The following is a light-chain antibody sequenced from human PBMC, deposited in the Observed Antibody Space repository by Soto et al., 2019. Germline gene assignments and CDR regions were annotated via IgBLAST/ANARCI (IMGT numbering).Light chain of an antibody. Sequence: QSVLTQPPSASGSPGQSVTISCTGTSSDVGGYNYISWYQQHPGKAPKLMIYEVSKRSSGVPDRFSGSKSSNTASLTGSGLQAEDEADYYCSSYAGRNNLVFGGGTKLTVL. CDR2: EVS. J-gene: IGLJ2*01. CDR1: SSDVGGYNY. CDR3: SSYAGRNNLV. V-gene: IGLV2-8*01.